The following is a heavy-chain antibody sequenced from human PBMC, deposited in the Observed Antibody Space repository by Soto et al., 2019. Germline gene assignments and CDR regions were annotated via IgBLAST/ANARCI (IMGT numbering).Heavy chain of an antibody. D-gene: IGHD2-2*01. CDR2: NYYRGNT. V-gene: IGHV4-59*08. CDR1: GGSISSYY. Sequence: QVQLQESGPGLVKPSETLSLTCTVSGGSISSYYWSWIRQPPGKGLEWIGHNYYRGNTNYNPSLQSRLTISVDSPNTPFSLKLCSVTAADTAAHYCARHEDCSGTCSTGRWFDPWGQGTLVTVSS. J-gene: IGHJ5*02. CDR3: ARHEDCSGTCSTGRWFDP.